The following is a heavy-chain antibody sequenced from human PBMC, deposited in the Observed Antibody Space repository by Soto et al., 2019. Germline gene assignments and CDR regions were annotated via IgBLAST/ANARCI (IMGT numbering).Heavy chain of an antibody. J-gene: IGHJ4*02. CDR2: IYWNDDK. CDR3: AHFPWGAVPDY. V-gene: IGHV2-5*01. D-gene: IGHD3-16*01. CDR1: GFSVSARGVG. Sequence: SGATLVNPTQTLTLTCALSGFSVSARGVGVGWIRQPPGKALEWLAIIYWNDDKLYRPSLQSRLTITKDTSKNQVVLTMTNMDPVDTATYYCAHFPWGAVPDYWGQGTPVTVSS.